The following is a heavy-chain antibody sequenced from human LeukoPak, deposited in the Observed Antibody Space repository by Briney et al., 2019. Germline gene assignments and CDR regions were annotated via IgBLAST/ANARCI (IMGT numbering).Heavy chain of an antibody. J-gene: IGHJ4*02. CDR2: IIPIFGTA. V-gene: IGHV1-69*05. Sequence: ASVKVSCKASGGTFSSYAISWVRQAPGQGLEWMGGIIPIFGTANYAQKFQGRVTITTDESTSTAYMELSSLRSEDTAVYYCVRGSGGIGYDSSGYLGYFDYWGQGTLVTVSS. CDR1: GGTFSSYA. CDR3: VRGSGGIGYDSSGYLGYFDY. D-gene: IGHD3-22*01.